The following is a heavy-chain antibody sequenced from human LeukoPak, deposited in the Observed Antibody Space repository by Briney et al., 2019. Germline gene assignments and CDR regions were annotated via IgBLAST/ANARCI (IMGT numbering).Heavy chain of an antibody. V-gene: IGHV3-48*01. D-gene: IGHD3-3*01. CDR1: GFTFSSYG. J-gene: IGHJ4*02. CDR3: AKDPNYDFWSGHDY. CDR2: ISGSSSSI. Sequence: PGGSLRLSCAASGFTFSSYGMNWVHQAPGKGLEWVSYISGSSSSIYYADSVKGRFTISRDNSKNTLYLHMNSLRAEDTAVYYCAKDPNYDFWSGHDYWGQGSLVTVSS.